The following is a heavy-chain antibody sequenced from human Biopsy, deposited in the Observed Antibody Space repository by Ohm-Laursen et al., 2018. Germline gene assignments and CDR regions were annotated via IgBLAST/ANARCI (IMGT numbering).Heavy chain of an antibody. CDR3: ATKLTGYFHH. D-gene: IGHD3-9*01. J-gene: IGHJ1*01. CDR1: GGTFSNYG. CDR2: NIPILGTG. V-gene: IGHV1-69*06. Sequence: SVKVSCKAPGGTFSNYGVNWVRQAPGQGLEWLGGNIPILGTGNYAQKFQDRVTVAADTSTSTATMELRSLRSDGTAVYYCATKLTGYFHHWGQGTLVIVSS.